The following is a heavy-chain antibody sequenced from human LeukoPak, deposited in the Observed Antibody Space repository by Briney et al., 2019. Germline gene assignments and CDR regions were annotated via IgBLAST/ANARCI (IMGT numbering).Heavy chain of an antibody. CDR1: GYTFTSYY. V-gene: IGHV1-46*01. Sequence: ASVKVSCKASGYTFTSYYMHWVRQAPGQGLEWMGIINPSGGSTSYAQKFQGRVTMTRDTSTSTVYMELSSLRSEDTAVYYCASADTDPYYYYYGMDVWGQGTLVTVSS. D-gene: IGHD5-18*01. CDR3: ASADTDPYYYYYGMDV. CDR2: INPSGGST. J-gene: IGHJ6*02.